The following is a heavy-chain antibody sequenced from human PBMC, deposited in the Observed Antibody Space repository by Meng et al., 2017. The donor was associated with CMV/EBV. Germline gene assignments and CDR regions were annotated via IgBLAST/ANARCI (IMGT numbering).Heavy chain of an antibody. V-gene: IGHV2-5*02. CDR2: IYWDDDK. D-gene: IGHD6-13*01. Sequence: LRAAGFVVGRIPPPPGKALEWLAVIYWDDDKRYSPSLKSRLTITKDTPKNQVVLTMTNMDPVDTATYYCAHRLRGYTSNWDGGIFDYWGQGTLVTVSS. CDR1: LRAAGFV. CDR3: AHRLRGYTSNWDGGIFDY. J-gene: IGHJ4*02.